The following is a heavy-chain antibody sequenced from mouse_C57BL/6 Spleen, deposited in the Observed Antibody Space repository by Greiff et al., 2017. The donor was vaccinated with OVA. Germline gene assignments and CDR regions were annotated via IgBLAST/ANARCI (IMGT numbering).Heavy chain of an antibody. CDR2: IWSGGST. J-gene: IGHJ4*01. CDR3: ARNEVVGDAMDY. CDR1: GFSLTSYG. D-gene: IGHD1-1*01. V-gene: IGHV2-2*01. Sequence: VKLQESGPGLVQPSQSLSITCTVSGFSLTSYGVHWVRQSPGKGLEWLGVIWSGGSTDYNAALISRLSISKDNSKSQVFFKMNSLQADDTAIYYCARNEVVGDAMDYWGQGTSVTVSS.